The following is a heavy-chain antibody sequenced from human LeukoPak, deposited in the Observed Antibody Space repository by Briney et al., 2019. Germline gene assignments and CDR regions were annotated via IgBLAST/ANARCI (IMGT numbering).Heavy chain of an antibody. CDR1: GYTFTDYY. Sequence: ASVKVSCKASGYTFTDYYMHWVRQAPGQGLEWMGWISAYNGNTNYAQKLQGRVTMTTDTSTSTAYMELRSLRSDDTAVYYCARELGDYLWGSFRYTGIREGVRFDYWGRGTPVTVSS. V-gene: IGHV1-18*04. CDR3: ARELGDYLWGSFRYTGIREGVRFDY. J-gene: IGHJ4*02. D-gene: IGHD3-16*02. CDR2: ISAYNGNT.